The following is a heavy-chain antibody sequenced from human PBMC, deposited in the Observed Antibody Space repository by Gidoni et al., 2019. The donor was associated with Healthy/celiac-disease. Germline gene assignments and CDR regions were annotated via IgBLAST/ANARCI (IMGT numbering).Heavy chain of an antibody. Sequence: EVQLLESGGGLVQPGGSLRLSCAASGFTFGSYAMSWVRQGPGKGLEWVSASSGRGGSTYYADSVKGRFTISRDNSKNTLYLQMNSLRAEDTAVYYCAKDYEGIAVAADAFDIWGQGTMVTVSS. CDR3: AKDYEGIAVAADAFDI. CDR2: SSGRGGST. CDR1: GFTFGSYA. J-gene: IGHJ3*02. D-gene: IGHD6-19*01. V-gene: IGHV3-23*01.